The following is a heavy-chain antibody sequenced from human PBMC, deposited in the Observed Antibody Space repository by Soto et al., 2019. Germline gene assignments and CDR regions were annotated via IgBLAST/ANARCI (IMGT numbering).Heavy chain of an antibody. J-gene: IGHJ6*02. CDR1: GFMFSDHA. V-gene: IGHV3-48*03. Sequence: GGSLRLSCVVSGFMFSDHAMNWVRQAPGKGPEWISRIDESGGTTSYADSVKGRFTISMDNTRDSLYLHVSNLTAADTAIYYCARYPSFNFAVPPYGTDVVYPGTTL. CDR3: ARYPSFNFAVPPYGTDV. CDR2: IDESGGTT. D-gene: IGHD3-3*01.